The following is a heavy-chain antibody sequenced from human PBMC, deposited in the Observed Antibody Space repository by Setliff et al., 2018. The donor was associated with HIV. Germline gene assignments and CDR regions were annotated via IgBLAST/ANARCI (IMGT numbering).Heavy chain of an antibody. J-gene: IGHJ3*01. CDR2: IRQDGSEG. CDR1: GFTFSRYW. V-gene: IGHV3-7*04. D-gene: IGHD3-22*01. CDR3: ARGDYYDSSGYYIDAFDV. Sequence: GGSLRLSCAASGFTFSRYWMSWVRQAPGKGLEWVANIRQDGSEGYYVDSVKGRFTISRDNAKNSLYLQMNTLRAEDTALYYCARGDYYDSSGYYIDAFDVWGQGTKVTVSS.